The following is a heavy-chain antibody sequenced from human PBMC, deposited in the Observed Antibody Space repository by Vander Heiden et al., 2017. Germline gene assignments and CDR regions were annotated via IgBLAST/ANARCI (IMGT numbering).Heavy chain of an antibody. V-gene: IGHV3-30*01. J-gene: IGHJ4*02. D-gene: IGHD2-2*02. Sequence: QVQLVESGGGVVQPGRSLRLSCAASGFTFRSYAMHWVRQAPGRGLEWVAVISYDGSNKYYADSVKGRFTISRDNSKNTLYLQMNSLRAEDTAVYYCAREGTDCSSTSCYTGHFDYWGQGTLVTVSS. CDR2: ISYDGSNK. CDR3: AREGTDCSSTSCYTGHFDY. CDR1: GFTFRSYA.